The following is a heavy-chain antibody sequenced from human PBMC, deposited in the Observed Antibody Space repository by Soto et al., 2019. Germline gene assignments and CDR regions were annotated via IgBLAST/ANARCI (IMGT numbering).Heavy chain of an antibody. J-gene: IGHJ3*02. CDR3: ARTRDIGDDTDSLEI. CDR1: GFTFSSYR. D-gene: IGHD5-12*01. V-gene: IGHV3-33*01. Sequence: QVQLVESGGAVVQPGTSLRLSCTASGFTFSSYRMHWVRQAPGKGLEWVAIIWYDGSHKFYVDSVKGRFAVSRDNSKNTVYLQMNSLTGEDTAVDYCARTRDIGDDTDSLEIWGRGTLVTISS. CDR2: IWYDGSHK.